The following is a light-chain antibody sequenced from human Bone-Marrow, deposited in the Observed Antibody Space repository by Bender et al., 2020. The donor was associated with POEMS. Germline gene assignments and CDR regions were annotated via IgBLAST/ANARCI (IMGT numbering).Light chain of an antibody. J-gene: IGLJ1*01. CDR2: EVR. CDR3: SSYDATTTLFV. CDR1: SRDVGNYDY. V-gene: IGLV2-14*01. Sequence: QSALTQPASVSGSPGQSINISCTGTSRDVGNYDYVSWYQQHPGKAPKLMIYEVRNRPSGVSDRFSASKSGSTASLTISGLQAEDEADYYCSSYDATTTLFVFGSGTKVSVL.